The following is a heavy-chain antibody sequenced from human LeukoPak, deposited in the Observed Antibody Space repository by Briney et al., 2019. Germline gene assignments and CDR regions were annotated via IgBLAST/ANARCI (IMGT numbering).Heavy chain of an antibody. D-gene: IGHD6-19*01. CDR3: ARVGHSSGWYYFDY. V-gene: IGHV1-2*02. CDR1: GYTFTGYY. J-gene: IGHJ4*02. Sequence: ASVKVSCKASGYTFTGYYMHWVRQAPGQGLEWMGWINPNSGGTNYAQKFQGRVTMTRDTSISTAYMELSRLSSDDTAVYYCARVGHSSGWYYFDYWGQGTLVTVSS. CDR2: INPNSGGT.